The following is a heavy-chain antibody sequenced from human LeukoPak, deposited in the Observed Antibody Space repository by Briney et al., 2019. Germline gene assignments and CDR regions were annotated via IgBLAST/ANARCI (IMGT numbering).Heavy chain of an antibody. D-gene: IGHD5-24*01. Sequence: PGGSLRLSCAASGFTFSTYALHWVRQAPGKGLEWVSAISGNGGRTYYADSVKGRFTISRDNSRNTLFLQMNSLRAEDTAVYYCAKVAQMDTILGKFDNWGQGTLVTVS. CDR3: AKVAQMDTILGKFDN. J-gene: IGHJ5*02. CDR2: ISGNGGRT. CDR1: GFTFSTYA. V-gene: IGHV3-23*01.